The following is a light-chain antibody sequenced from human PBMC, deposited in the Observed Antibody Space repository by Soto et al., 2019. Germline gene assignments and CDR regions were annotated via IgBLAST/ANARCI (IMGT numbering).Light chain of an antibody. J-gene: IGLJ1*01. CDR2: GNS. V-gene: IGLV1-40*01. CDR1: SSNIGAGYD. Sequence: QSALTQPPSVSGAPGQRVTISCTGSSSNIGAGYDVHWYQQLPGTAPKLLIYGNSNRPSGVPDRFAGSKSGTSASLAITGLQAEDEADYYCQPYDSSLSGYVFGTGTKLTVL. CDR3: QPYDSSLSGYV.